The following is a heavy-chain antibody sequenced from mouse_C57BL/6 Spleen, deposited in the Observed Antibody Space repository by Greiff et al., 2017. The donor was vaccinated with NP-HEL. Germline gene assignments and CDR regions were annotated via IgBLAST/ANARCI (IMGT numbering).Heavy chain of an antibody. D-gene: IGHD1-1*01. CDR3: AITTVVADYAMDY. CDR2: IYPGDGDT. CDR1: GYAFRSSW. J-gene: IGHJ4*01. Sequence: QVQLQQSGPELVKPGASVKLSCKASGYAFRSSWMNWVKQRPGKGLEWIGRIYPGDGDTNYNGKFKGKATLTADKSSSTAYMQLSSLTSEDSAVYFCAITTVVADYAMDYWGQGTSLTVSS. V-gene: IGHV1-82*01.